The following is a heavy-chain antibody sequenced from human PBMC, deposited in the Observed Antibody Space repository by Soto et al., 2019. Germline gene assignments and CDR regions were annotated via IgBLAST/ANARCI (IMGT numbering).Heavy chain of an antibody. CDR1: GYTFTSYA. V-gene: IGHV1-3*01. D-gene: IGHD3-22*01. CDR2: INAGNGNT. CDR3: ARGPGLHYYDSSGYFDY. Sequence: ASVKVSCKASGYTFTSYAIHWVRQAPGQRLEWMGWINAGNGNTKYSQKFQGRVTITRDTSASTAYMELSSLRSEDTAVYYCARGPGLHYYDSSGYFDYWGQGTLVTVSS. J-gene: IGHJ4*02.